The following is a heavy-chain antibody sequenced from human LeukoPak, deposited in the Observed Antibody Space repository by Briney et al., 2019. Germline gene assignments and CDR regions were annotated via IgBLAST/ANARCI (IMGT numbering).Heavy chain of an antibody. Sequence: SETLSLTCTVSGGSISSGSYYWSWIRQPAGKGLEWIGRIYTSGSTNYNPSLKSRVTISVDTSKNQFSLKLSSVTAADTAVYYCARGSIAARPGSYYFDYWGQGTLVTVSS. D-gene: IGHD6-6*01. J-gene: IGHJ4*02. V-gene: IGHV4-61*02. CDR2: IYTSGST. CDR3: ARGSIAARPGSYYFDY. CDR1: GGSISSGSYY.